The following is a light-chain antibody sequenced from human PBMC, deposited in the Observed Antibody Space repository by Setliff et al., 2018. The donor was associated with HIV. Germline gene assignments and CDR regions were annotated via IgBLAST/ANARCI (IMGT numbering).Light chain of an antibody. CDR3: SSYTSTSIVT. J-gene: IGLJ2*01. Sequence: QSALAQPASVSGSPGQSIAISCTGTGGYVGGYNYVYWYQQHPGKAPKLMIYDVSSRPSGVSNRFSGSKFGNTASLTISGLQAEDEADYYCSSYTSTSIVTFGGGTKVTAL. CDR2: DVS. V-gene: IGLV2-14*03. CDR1: GGYVGGYNY.